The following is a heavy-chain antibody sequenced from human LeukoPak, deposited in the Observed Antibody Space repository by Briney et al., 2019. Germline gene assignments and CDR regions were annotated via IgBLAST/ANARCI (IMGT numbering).Heavy chain of an antibody. CDR3: ARDMVYSSGWYERFDY. D-gene: IGHD6-19*01. CDR1: GYTFTSYG. J-gene: IGHJ4*02. CDR2: ISAYNGNT. V-gene: IGHV1-18*01. Sequence: ASVKVSCRASGYTFTSYGISWVRQAPGQGLEWMGWISAYNGNTNYAQKLQGRVTMTTDTSTSTAYMELRSLRSDDTAVYYCARDMVYSSGWYERFDYWGQGTLVTVSS.